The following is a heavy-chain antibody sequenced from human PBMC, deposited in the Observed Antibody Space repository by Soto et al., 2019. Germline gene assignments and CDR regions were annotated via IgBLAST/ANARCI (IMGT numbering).Heavy chain of an antibody. Sequence: QVQLVQAGAEVQTPGSSLKVSCKVSGSRFSNYVISWVRQAPGHRLAWLGRIIPIFNSTKYGQNFQGRVTIPADKSTSTASLEVSSLRSDDTAVYYCAREGRGKKAGYNGLVSLGYWGQGTLVTVSS. J-gene: IGHJ4*02. CDR3: AREGRGKKAGYNGLVSLGY. V-gene: IGHV1-69*06. CDR2: IIPIFNST. CDR1: GSRFSNYV. D-gene: IGHD2-2*02.